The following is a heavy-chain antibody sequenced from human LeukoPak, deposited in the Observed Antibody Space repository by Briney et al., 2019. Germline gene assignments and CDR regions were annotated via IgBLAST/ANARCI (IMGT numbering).Heavy chain of an antibody. V-gene: IGHV4-39*01. J-gene: IGHJ4*02. Sequence: SETLSLTCTVSGGSITTHANYWAWIRQPPGRGLEWIGGVHYTGNTYSNTSLKSRATMSVDTSKNQFSLNLSSVTAADTAVYYCARRSGVWYFDYWGRGILVTVSP. CDR1: GGSITTHANY. CDR3: ARRSGVWYFDY. CDR2: VHYTGNT. D-gene: IGHD3-3*01.